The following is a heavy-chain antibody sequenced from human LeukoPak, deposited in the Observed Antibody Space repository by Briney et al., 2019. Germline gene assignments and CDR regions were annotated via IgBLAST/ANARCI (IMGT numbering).Heavy chain of an antibody. Sequence: GGSLRLSCAASGFTFSSYAMSWVRQAPRKGLEWVSAISGSGGSTYYAHSVKGRFTISRDNSKNTLYLQMNSLRAEDTAVYYCAKNLGHIVVVVAASDYWGQGTLVTVSS. CDR3: AKNLGHIVVVVAASDY. D-gene: IGHD2-15*01. J-gene: IGHJ4*02. CDR2: ISGSGGST. V-gene: IGHV3-23*01. CDR1: GFTFSSYA.